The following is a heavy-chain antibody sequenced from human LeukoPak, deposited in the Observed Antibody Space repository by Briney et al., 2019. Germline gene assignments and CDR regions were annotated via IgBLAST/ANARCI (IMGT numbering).Heavy chain of an antibody. CDR1: GFTFGDYA. Sequence: PGGSLRLSCTASGFTFGDYAMSWVRQAPGKGLEWVGFIRSEAYGGATEYAASVKGRSTISRDDSKSIAYLQMNSLKTEDTAVYYCTRDDRYCSSTSCYGGYYYYYGMDVWGKGTTVTVSS. J-gene: IGHJ6*04. D-gene: IGHD2-2*01. CDR3: TRDDRYCSSTSCYGGYYYYYGMDV. V-gene: IGHV3-49*04. CDR2: IRSEAYGGAT.